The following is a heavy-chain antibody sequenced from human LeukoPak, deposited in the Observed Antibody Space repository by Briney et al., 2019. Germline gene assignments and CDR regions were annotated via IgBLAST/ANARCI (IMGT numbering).Heavy chain of an antibody. CDR2: ISGSGGST. CDR3: AKDLDFDH. J-gene: IGHJ5*02. CDR1: GFTVSGND. V-gene: IGHV3-23*01. Sequence: PGGSLRLSCAASGFTVSGNDMTWVRQAPGKGLEWVSAISGSGGSTYYADSVKGRFTISRDNSKNTLYLQMNSLRAEDTAVYYCAKDLDFDHWGQGTLVTVSS.